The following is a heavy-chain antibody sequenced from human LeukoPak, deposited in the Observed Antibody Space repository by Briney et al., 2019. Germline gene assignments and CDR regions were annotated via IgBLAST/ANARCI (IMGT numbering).Heavy chain of an antibody. Sequence: GESLKISCEGSGYSFNNYWIVWVRQMPGEGLEWMGIIYPRDSDTSDSPSFQGLVTLSVGKSISTAYLQGSSLKASDTAMYCCARRLTTATFDYWGQGTLVTVSS. CDR2: IYPRDSDT. CDR3: ARRLTTATFDY. J-gene: IGHJ4*02. D-gene: IGHD4-11*01. V-gene: IGHV5-51*01. CDR1: GYSFNNYW.